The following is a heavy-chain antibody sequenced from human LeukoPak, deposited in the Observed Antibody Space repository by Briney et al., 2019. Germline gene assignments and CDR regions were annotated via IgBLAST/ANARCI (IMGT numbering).Heavy chain of an antibody. D-gene: IGHD2-8*01. J-gene: IGHJ2*01. CDR2: VYYSGST. CDR1: GGSISSYY. Sequence: SETLSLTCTVSGGSISSYYWSWIRQPPGKGLEWIGYVYYSGSTNYNPSLKSRVTISIDTSKNQFSLKLSSVTAADTAVYYCASERQLVYDGFDLWGRGTLVTVSS. CDR3: ASERQLVYDGFDL. V-gene: IGHV4-59*08.